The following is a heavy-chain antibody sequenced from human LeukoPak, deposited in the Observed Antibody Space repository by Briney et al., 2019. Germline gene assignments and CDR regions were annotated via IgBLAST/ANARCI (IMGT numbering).Heavy chain of an antibody. V-gene: IGHV1-8*01. D-gene: IGHD2-2*01. Sequence: ASVKVSCKASGYTFTSYDINWVRQATGQGLEWMGWMNPNSGNTGYAQKFQGRVTMTRNTSISTAYMELSSLRSEDTAVYYCARGSCSSTSCYFGYYYYGMGVWGQGTTVTVSS. J-gene: IGHJ6*02. CDR2: MNPNSGNT. CDR1: GYTFTSYD. CDR3: ARGSCSSTSCYFGYYYYGMGV.